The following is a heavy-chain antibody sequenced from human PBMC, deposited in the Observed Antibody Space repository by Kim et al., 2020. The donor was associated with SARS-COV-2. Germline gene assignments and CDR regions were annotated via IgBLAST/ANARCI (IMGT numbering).Heavy chain of an antibody. V-gene: IGHV3-30*04. CDR1: GFTFSSYA. Sequence: GGSLRLSCAASGFTFSSYAMHWVRQAPGKGLEWVAVISYDGSNKYYVDSVKGRFTISRDNSKNTLYLQMNSLRAEDTAVYYCARDHGRSGWYVDYFDYWGQGTLVTVSS. CDR3: ARDHGRSGWYVDYFDY. CDR2: ISYDGSNK. J-gene: IGHJ4*02. D-gene: IGHD6-19*01.